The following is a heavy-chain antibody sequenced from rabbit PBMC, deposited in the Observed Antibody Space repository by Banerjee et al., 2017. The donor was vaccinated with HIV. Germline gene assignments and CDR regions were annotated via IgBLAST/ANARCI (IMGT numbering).Heavy chain of an antibody. CDR3: ARDLDSVIGWNFGW. V-gene: IGHV1S45*01. D-gene: IGHD1-1*01. Sequence: EQLEESGGGLAKPEGSLTLTCKASGVSLNVKDVMCWVRQAPGKGLEWIACINVVTGKAVYASWAKGRFTFSKTSSTTVTLQMTSLTAADTATYFCARDLDSVIGWNFGWWGPGTLVTVS. CDR2: INVVTGKA. CDR1: GVSLNVKDV. J-gene: IGHJ4*01.